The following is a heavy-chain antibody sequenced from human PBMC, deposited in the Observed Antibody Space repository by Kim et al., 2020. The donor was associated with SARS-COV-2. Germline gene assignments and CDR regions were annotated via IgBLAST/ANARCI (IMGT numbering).Heavy chain of an antibody. V-gene: IGHV4-59*08. CDR1: GGSISSYY. CDR2: IYYSGST. Sequence: SETLSLTCTVSGGSISSYYWSWIRQPPGKGLEWIGYIYYSGSTNYNPSLKSRVTISVDTSKNQFSLKLSSVTAADTAVYYCARTQYDSSGYYDYYGMDVWGQGTTVTVSS. CDR3: ARTQYDSSGYYDYYGMDV. D-gene: IGHD3-22*01. J-gene: IGHJ6*02.